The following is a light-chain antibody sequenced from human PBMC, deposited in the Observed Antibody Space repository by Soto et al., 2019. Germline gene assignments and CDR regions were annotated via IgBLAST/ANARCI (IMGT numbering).Light chain of an antibody. CDR1: SSDVGSYNY. J-gene: IGLJ2*01. CDR3: SSYSISSTLGV. CDR2: DVS. V-gene: IGLV2-14*01. Sequence: QSVLTQPASVSGSPGQSITISCTGTSSDVGSYNYVSWYQQHPGKAPKLMIYDVSNRPSGVSNRFSGSKSGNTASLTISGLQAEDEAAYYCSSYSISSTLGVFGGGTKVTVL.